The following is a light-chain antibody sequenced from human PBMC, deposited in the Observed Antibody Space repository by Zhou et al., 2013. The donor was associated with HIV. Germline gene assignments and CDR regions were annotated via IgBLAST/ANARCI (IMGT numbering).Light chain of an antibody. Sequence: DIQMTQSPSSLSASVGDRVTITCQASQDISNYLNWYQQKSGKAPKLLIYDASNLETGVPSRFSGSGSGTDFTFTISSLQPEDIATYYCQQYDNLLLTFGRRDQGGDQT. CDR2: DAS. V-gene: IGKV1-33*01. CDR3: QQYDNLLLT. CDR1: QDISNY. J-gene: IGKJ4*01.